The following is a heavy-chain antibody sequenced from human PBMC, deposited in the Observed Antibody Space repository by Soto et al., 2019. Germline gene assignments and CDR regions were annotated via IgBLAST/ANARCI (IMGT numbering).Heavy chain of an antibody. Sequence: GGSLRLSCAASGFTFSSYWMSWVRQAPGKGLEWVANIKQDGSEKYYVDSVKGRFTISRDNAKNSLYLQMNSLRAEDTGVYYGARGSSGWYAGGEGAIIDYWGQGTLVTVSS. V-gene: IGHV3-7*01. J-gene: IGHJ4*02. D-gene: IGHD6-19*01. CDR3: ARGSSGWYAGGEGAIIDY. CDR2: IKQDGSEK. CDR1: GFTFSSYW.